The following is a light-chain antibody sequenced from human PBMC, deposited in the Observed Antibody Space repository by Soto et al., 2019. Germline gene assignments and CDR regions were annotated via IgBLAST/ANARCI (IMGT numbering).Light chain of an antibody. V-gene: IGKV1-33*01. Sequence: DIQMTQSPSSLSASVGDRVTVTCQASQDLSNDLNWYQQKPGKAPKLLIYGASNLETGVPSRFSGSGSGTAFTFTISSLQPEDLATYYCQQYHDLPYTFGQGTKLDIK. J-gene: IGKJ2*01. CDR2: GAS. CDR1: QDLSND. CDR3: QQYHDLPYT.